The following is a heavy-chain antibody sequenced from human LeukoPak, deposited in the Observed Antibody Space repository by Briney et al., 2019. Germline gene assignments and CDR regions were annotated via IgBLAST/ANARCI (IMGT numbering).Heavy chain of an antibody. D-gene: IGHD6-13*01. CDR2: INSDGSRT. V-gene: IGHV3-74*01. CDR3: ARDLGNSWDLLDY. J-gene: IGHJ4*02. CDR1: GFTFNSYW. Sequence: GGSLRLSCAVSGFTFNSYWMHWVRQAPGKGLVWVSRINSDGSRTSYADSVKGRFTISRDNAKNTLFLQMNSLRAEDTAVYYCARDLGNSWDLLDYWGQGTLVTVSS.